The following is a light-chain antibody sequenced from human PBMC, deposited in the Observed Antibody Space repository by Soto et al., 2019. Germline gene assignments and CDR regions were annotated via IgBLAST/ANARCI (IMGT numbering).Light chain of an antibody. Sequence: QSALTQPASVSGSPGQSVTISCTGTNSDIGPYNYVTWYQKHPGNAPKLIIYDVNNRPSGVSNRFSGSKSGNTASLTISGLQAEDEADYCSSYTSTTTVIIFGGGTQLTVL. J-gene: IGLJ2*01. CDR1: NSDIGPYNY. V-gene: IGLV2-14*01. CDR3: SSYTSTTTVII. CDR2: DVN.